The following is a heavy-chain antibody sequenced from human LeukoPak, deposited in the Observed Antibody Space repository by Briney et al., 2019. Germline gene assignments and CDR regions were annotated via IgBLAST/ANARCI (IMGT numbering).Heavy chain of an antibody. D-gene: IGHD4-11*01. Sequence: SVKVSCKASGGTFSSHAISWVRQAPGQGLEWMGGINPIFHTPTYAKKFQGRLTITKDESMSTASMDLSSLISDDTAVYCARGRTTGEFDHWGQGTLVTVSS. CDR3: ARGRTTGEFDH. CDR2: INPIFHTP. J-gene: IGHJ4*02. V-gene: IGHV1-69*05. CDR1: GGTFSSHA.